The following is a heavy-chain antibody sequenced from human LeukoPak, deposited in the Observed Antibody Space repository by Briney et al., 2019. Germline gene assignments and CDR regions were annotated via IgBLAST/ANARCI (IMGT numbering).Heavy chain of an antibody. J-gene: IGHJ6*02. Sequence: PGGSLRLSCTASGLTFGDYAMSWVRQAPGKGLEWVGFIRSKAYGGTTEYAASVKGRFTISRDNAKNSLYLQMTSLRAEDTAVYYCARGVRGSSGWFYYYGMDVWGQGTTVTVSS. D-gene: IGHD6-19*01. CDR2: IRSKAYGGTT. CDR1: GLTFGDYA. CDR3: ARGVRGSSGWFYYYGMDV. V-gene: IGHV3-49*04.